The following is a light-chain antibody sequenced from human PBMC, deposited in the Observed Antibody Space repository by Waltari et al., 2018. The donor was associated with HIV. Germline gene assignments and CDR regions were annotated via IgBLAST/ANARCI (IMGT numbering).Light chain of an antibody. Sequence: GDRVTLTCRTSQGISSSLYWYQQKPGKAPKLLIYAASSLQSGVPSRFSGSGSGTDFTLAISSLQSEDFASYYCQQSYSTPLSFGGGTKLEIK. J-gene: IGKJ4*01. V-gene: IGKV1-39*01. CDR2: AAS. CDR3: QQSYSTPLS. CDR1: QGISSS.